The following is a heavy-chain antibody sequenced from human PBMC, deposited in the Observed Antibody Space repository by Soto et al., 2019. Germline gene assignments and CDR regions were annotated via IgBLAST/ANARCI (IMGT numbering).Heavy chain of an antibody. CDR1: GFTFNNFE. Sequence: EVQLVESGGGLVQPGGSLRLSCAASGFTFNNFEMHWVRQAPGKGLEWLSYINTAGSTKYYAESVKGRFTISRDNARNSLFLQMSSLRAEDTAVYYCARAECSTPNCLTAYYSYGLDVWGQGTTVTVSS. J-gene: IGHJ6*02. D-gene: IGHD2-2*01. CDR3: ARAECSTPNCLTAYYSYGLDV. CDR2: INTAGSTK. V-gene: IGHV3-48*03.